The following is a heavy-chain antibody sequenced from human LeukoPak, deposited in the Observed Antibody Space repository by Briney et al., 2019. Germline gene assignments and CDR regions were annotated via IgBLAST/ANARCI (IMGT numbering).Heavy chain of an antibody. J-gene: IGHJ4*02. Sequence: PSETLSLTCGVSGYSISRGYYWAWLRQPPGKGLEWIGTIYHIGSTYYNPSLESRVTISVDTSKNEFSLNLSSVTAADTAVHFCARAGWIITSGIDYWGQGALVTVSS. V-gene: IGHV4-38-2*01. D-gene: IGHD3-10*01. CDR1: GYSISRGYY. CDR3: ARAGWIITSGIDY. CDR2: IYHIGST.